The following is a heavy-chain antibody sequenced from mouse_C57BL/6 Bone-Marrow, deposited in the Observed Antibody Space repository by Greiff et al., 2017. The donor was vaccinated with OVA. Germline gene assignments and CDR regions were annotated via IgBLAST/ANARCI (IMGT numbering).Heavy chain of an antibody. D-gene: IGHD2-1*01. V-gene: IGHV5-17*01. CDR1: GFTFSDYG. J-gene: IGHJ2*01. CDR2: ISSGSSTS. Sequence: EVKLVESGGGLVKPGGSLKLSCAASGFTFSDYGMHWVRQAPEKGLEWVAYISSGSSTSYYADTVKGRFTISRDNAKNTLFLQMTSLRSEDTAMYYCARTPYGNYDFDYWGQGTTLTVSS. CDR3: ARTPYGNYDFDY.